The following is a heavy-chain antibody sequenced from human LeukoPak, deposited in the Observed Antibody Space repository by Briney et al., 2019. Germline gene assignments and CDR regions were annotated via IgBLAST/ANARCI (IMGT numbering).Heavy chain of an antibody. CDR3: ARHRLGKGREIVVVPAAPFDY. D-gene: IGHD2-2*01. CDR1: GGSISSSSYY. Sequence: PSETLSLTCIVSGGSISSSSYYWGWIRQPPGKGLEWIGTIYYSVSTYYNPSLKSRVTISVDTSKNQFSLKLSSVTAADTAVYYCARHRLGKGREIVVVPAAPFDYWGQGTLVTVSS. CDR2: IYYSVST. J-gene: IGHJ4*02. V-gene: IGHV4-39*01.